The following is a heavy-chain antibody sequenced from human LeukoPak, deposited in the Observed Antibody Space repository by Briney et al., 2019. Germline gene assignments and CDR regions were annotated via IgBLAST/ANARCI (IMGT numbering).Heavy chain of an antibody. Sequence: QPGRSLRLSCAASGFTFSSYAMHWVRQAPGKGLEWVAVISYDGSNKYYADSVKGRFTISRDNSKNTLYLQMNSLRAEDTAVYYCARDSEGFDPWGQGTLVTVSS. CDR3: ARDSEGFDP. V-gene: IGHV3-30*04. CDR2: ISYDGSNK. J-gene: IGHJ5*02. CDR1: GFTFSSYA.